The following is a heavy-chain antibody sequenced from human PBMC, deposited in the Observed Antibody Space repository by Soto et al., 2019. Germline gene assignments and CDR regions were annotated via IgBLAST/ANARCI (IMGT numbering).Heavy chain of an antibody. CDR3: AHTTKMTIFGVVIGNWFDP. CDR2: IYWNDDK. V-gene: IGHV2-5*01. D-gene: IGHD3-3*01. CDR1: GFSLSTSGVG. J-gene: IGHJ5*02. Sequence: QITLKESGPTLVKPTQTLTLTCTFSGFSLSTSGVGVGWIRQPPGKALEWLALIYWNDDKRYSPSLKSRLTITKDTSKNQVVLTMTNMDPVDTATYYCAHTTKMTIFGVVIGNWFDPWGQGTLVTVSS.